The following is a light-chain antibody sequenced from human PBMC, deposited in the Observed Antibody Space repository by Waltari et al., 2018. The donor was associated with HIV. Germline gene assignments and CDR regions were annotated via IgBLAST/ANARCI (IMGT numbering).Light chain of an antibody. Sequence: QSVLTQPPSASGTPGQKVTISCSGGTANIGANFVFWFQQFPGTAHTLLIYRDNLRHSGVPARFSGSKSGTSASLTISGLRSDDEAHYFCAVLDDTLGGGVFGGGTKLTVL. CDR1: TANIGANF. CDR2: RDN. J-gene: IGLJ2*01. CDR3: AVLDDTLGGGV. V-gene: IGLV1-47*01.